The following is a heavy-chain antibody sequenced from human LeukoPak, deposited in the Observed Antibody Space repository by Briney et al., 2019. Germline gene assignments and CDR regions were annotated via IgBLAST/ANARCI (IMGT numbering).Heavy chain of an antibody. CDR2: IYYSGST. D-gene: IGHD3-22*01. J-gene: IGHJ4*02. V-gene: IGHV4-59*08. Sequence: SETLSLTRTVSGGSISSYYWSWLRQPPGKGLEWIGYIYYSGSTNYNPSLKSRVTISVDTSKNQFSLKLSSVTAADTAVYYCARLPRYDSSGYRRPYYFDYWGQGTLVTVSS. CDR3: ARLPRYDSSGYRRPYYFDY. CDR1: GGSISSYY.